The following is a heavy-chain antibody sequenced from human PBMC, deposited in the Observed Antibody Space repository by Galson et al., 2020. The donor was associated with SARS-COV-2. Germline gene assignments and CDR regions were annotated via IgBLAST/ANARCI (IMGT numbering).Heavy chain of an antibody. CDR2: ISYEGRTK. V-gene: IGHV3-30*14. D-gene: IGHD5-12*01. CDR3: ARETIEATSSYFDY. J-gene: IGHJ4*02. Sequence: GESLKIPCAASGFTFSSHAIQWVRQAPGKGLEWVAIISYEGRTKYNEDSVKGRFTISRDNSKNTLYLQMNSLRPEDTAVYYWARETIEATSSYFDYWGQGTLVTVSS. CDR1: GFTFSSHA.